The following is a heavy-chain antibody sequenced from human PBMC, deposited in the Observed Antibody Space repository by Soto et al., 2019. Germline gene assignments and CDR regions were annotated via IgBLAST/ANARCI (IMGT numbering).Heavy chain of an antibody. Sequence: SWVRQAPGKGLEWVGRIKSKTDGGTTDYAAPVKGRFTISRDDSKNTLYLQMNSLRAEDTAVYYCAKDAFPGDYGSDYYYYYGMDVWGQGTTVTVSS. CDR3: AKDAFPGDYGSDYYYYYGMDV. V-gene: IGHV3-15*01. D-gene: IGHD4-17*01. CDR2: IKSKTDGGTT. J-gene: IGHJ6*02.